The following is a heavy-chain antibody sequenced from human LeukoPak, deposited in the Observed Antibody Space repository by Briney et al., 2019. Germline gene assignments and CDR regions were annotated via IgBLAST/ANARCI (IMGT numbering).Heavy chain of an antibody. J-gene: IGHJ5*02. CDR2: ISSSGSTI. V-gene: IGHV3-48*03. CDR1: GFTFSSYE. CDR3: ARDRYDFWSGYSLNWFDP. Sequence: PGGSLRLSCAASGFTFSSYEMNWVRQAPGKGLEWVSYISSSGSTIYYADSVKGRFTISRDNAKNSLYLQMNSLRAEDTAVYYCARDRYDFWSGYSLNWFDPWGQETLVTVSS. D-gene: IGHD3-3*01.